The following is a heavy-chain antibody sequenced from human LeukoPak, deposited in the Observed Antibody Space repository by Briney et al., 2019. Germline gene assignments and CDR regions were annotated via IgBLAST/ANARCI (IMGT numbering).Heavy chain of an antibody. V-gene: IGHV3-48*03. CDR2: ISSSGSPI. Sequence: GGSLRLSCAASGFIFSSYEMSWVRQAPGKGLEWVSYISSSGSPIHYADSVKCRFTISRDNAKNSLYLQMNSLRAEDTALYYCATNIAVVTYFDSWGQGTLVTVSS. CDR1: GFIFSSYE. D-gene: IGHD5-18*01. J-gene: IGHJ4*02. CDR3: ATNIAVVTYFDS.